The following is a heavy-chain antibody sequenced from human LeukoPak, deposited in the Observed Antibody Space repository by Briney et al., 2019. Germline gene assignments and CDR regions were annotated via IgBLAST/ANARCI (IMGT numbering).Heavy chain of an antibody. CDR1: GFTFSNDC. Sequence: GGSLRLSCAASGFTFSNDCMSWVRQAPGKGLEWVSAISDSGGSTYYADSVKGRITISRDNSMNTLFLQMNSLRAEDTALYYCAKGFCSSTSCSSDYWGQGTLVTVSP. V-gene: IGHV3-23*01. D-gene: IGHD2-2*01. CDR2: ISDSGGST. CDR3: AKGFCSSTSCSSDY. J-gene: IGHJ4*02.